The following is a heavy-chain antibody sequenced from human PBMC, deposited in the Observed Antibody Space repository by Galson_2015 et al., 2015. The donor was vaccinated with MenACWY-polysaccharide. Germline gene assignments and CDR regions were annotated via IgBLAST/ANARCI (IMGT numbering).Heavy chain of an antibody. Sequence: SLRLSCAASGFTFSSYAMHWVRQAPGKGLEYVSAISSNGGSTYYANSVKGRFTISRDNSKNTLYLQMGSLRAEDMAVYYCARAENHYYDSSEGHFDYWGQGTLVTVSS. CDR3: ARAENHYYDSSEGHFDY. J-gene: IGHJ4*02. V-gene: IGHV3-64*01. D-gene: IGHD3-22*01. CDR1: GFTFSSYA. CDR2: ISSNGGST.